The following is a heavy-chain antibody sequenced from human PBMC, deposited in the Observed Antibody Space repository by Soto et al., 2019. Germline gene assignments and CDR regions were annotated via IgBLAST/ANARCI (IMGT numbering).Heavy chain of an antibody. CDR1: GGSFSGYY. V-gene: IGHV4-34*01. CDR2: INHSGST. Sequence: LSLTCAVYGGSFSGYYWSWIRQPPGKGLEWIGEINHSGSTNYNPSLKSRVTISVDTSKNQFSLKLSSVTAADTAVYYCARGRRGYSYGSGMYYFDYWGQGTLVTVSS. CDR3: ARGRRGYSYGSGMYYFDY. D-gene: IGHD5-18*01. J-gene: IGHJ4*02.